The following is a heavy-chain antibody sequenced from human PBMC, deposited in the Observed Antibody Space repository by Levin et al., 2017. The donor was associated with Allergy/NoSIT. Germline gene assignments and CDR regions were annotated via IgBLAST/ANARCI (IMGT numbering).Heavy chain of an antibody. Sequence: VSGPTLVKPTQTLTLTCSLSGFSLSTSGVGVGWIRQPPGEALEWLAVIYWDDDKLYSPSLKSRLTITKDTSKNQVVLTMTNVDPVDTGTYYCAHWLGYRHMGDYVDYWGQGILVTVSA. V-gene: IGHV2-5*02. J-gene: IGHJ4*02. CDR2: IYWDDDK. CDR3: AHWLGYRHMGDYVDY. D-gene: IGHD5-18*01. CDR1: GFSLSTSGVG.